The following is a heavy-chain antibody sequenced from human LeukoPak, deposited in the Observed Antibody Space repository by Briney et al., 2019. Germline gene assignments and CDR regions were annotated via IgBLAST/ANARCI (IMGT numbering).Heavy chain of an antibody. V-gene: IGHV4-34*09. CDR1: GGSSSGYY. CDR2: INYSGNA. Sequence: SETLSLTCAVYGGSSSGYYWTWIRQNPGKGLEWIGYINYSGNAYYNPSLKSRVTISVDTSKNQFSLKLSSVTAADTAVYYCARNELISSNYYYYGMDVWGQGTTVTVSS. J-gene: IGHJ6*02. CDR3: ARNELISSNYYYYGMDV.